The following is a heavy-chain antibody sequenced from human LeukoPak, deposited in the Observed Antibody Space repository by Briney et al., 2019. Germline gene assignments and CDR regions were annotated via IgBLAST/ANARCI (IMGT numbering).Heavy chain of an antibody. J-gene: IGHJ6*03. D-gene: IGHD2-2*01. CDR3: VRGGYCSSTSCSHPSYYYYYYMDV. CDR2: IIPIFGTA. CDR1: GGTFSSYA. Sequence: SVKVSCKASGGTFSSYAISWVRQAPGQGLEWMGGIIPIFGTANYAQKFQGRVTITTDESTSTAYMELSSLRSEDTAVYYCVRGGYCSSTSCSHPSYYYYYYMDVWGKATTVTVSS. V-gene: IGHV1-69*05.